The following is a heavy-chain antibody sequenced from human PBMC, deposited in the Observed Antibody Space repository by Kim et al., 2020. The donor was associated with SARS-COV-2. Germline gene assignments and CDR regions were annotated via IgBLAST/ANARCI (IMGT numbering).Heavy chain of an antibody. CDR2: LYYSGST. CDR1: GGSISRGGYY. Sequence: SETLSLTCTVSGGSISRGGYYWSWIRQHPGKGLEWIGYLYYSGSTYYNPSLKSRVTISVDTSKNQFSLKLSSVTAADTAVYYCARALVPPHAFDIWGQGTMVTVSS. D-gene: IGHD2-2*01. J-gene: IGHJ3*02. V-gene: IGHV4-31*03. CDR3: ARALVPPHAFDI.